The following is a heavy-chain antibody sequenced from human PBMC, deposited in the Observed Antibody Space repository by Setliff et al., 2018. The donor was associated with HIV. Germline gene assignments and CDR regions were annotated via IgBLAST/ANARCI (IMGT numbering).Heavy chain of an antibody. V-gene: IGHV4-34*01. CDR2: INHSGKT. Sequence: SSETLSLTCAVYGGSFSGFYWSWIRQAPGKGLGWIGEINHSGKTNYNPSLKSRITLSVDTSENQFALKLASVTAADTAVYYCARGFTIFGVGFSADPTGNWFDPWGQGTLVTVSS. D-gene: IGHD3-3*01. CDR3: ARGFTIFGVGFSADPTGNWFDP. J-gene: IGHJ5*02. CDR1: GGSFSGFY.